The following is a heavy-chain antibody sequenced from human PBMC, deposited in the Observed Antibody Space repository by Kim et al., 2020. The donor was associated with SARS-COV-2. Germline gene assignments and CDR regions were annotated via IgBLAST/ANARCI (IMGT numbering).Heavy chain of an antibody. J-gene: IGHJ5*02. V-gene: IGHV3-74*01. Sequence: GGSLRLSCAASGFTFSTYWMHWVRQAPGKGLVWVSRIRGEGIHMSYADSVKDRFTISRDNVKNTLYLQMNSLRDEDTAVYHCVRGGISGTTRFDSWGQGTLVDVSS. CDR1: GFTFSTYW. D-gene: IGHD1-7*01. CDR3: VRGGISGTTRFDS. CDR2: IRGEGIHM.